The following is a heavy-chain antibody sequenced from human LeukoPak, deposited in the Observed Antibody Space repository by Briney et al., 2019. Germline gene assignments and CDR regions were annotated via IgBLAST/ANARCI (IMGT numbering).Heavy chain of an antibody. D-gene: IGHD2-2*01. Sequence: GGSLRLSCAASGFTCSSYSMNWVRQAPGKGLEWVSYISSSSSTIYYADSVKGRFTISRDNAKNSLYLQMNSLRAEDTAVYYCARGQACSRTSCYGFDYWGQGTLVTVSS. V-gene: IGHV3-48*01. CDR3: ARGQACSRTSCYGFDY. CDR2: ISSSSSTI. CDR1: GFTCSSYS. J-gene: IGHJ4*02.